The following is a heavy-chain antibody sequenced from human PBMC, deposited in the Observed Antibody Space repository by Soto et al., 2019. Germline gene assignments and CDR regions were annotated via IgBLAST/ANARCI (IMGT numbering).Heavy chain of an antibody. J-gene: IGHJ5*02. Sequence: SETLSLTCTVSGGSISSGGYYWSWIRQHPGKGLEWIGYIYNSGSTYYNPSLKSRVTISVDTSKNQFSLKLSSVTAADTAVYYCAKIVVVPAAISGWFDPWGQGTLVTVSS. CDR1: GGSISSGGYY. CDR3: AKIVVVPAAISGWFDP. CDR2: IYNSGST. V-gene: IGHV4-31*03. D-gene: IGHD2-2*01.